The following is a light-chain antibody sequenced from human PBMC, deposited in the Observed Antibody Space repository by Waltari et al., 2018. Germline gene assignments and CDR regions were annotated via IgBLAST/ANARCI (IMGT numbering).Light chain of an antibody. Sequence: QSALTQPRSVSGSPGQSVTISCPGTSSAVGGSNYVSWYQQHPGKAPKLMIYDVSKRPSGVPDRFSGSKSGNTASLTISGLQAEDEADYYCCSYAGSYTFEFGGGTKLTVL. V-gene: IGLV2-11*01. CDR3: CSYAGSYTFE. CDR2: DVS. J-gene: IGLJ2*01. CDR1: SSAVGGSNY.